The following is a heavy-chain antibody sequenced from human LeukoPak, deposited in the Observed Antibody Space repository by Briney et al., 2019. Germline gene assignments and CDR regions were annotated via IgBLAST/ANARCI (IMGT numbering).Heavy chain of an antibody. CDR2: ISGNGGSI. Sequence: PGGSLRLSCTASGFTFSTYDMHWVRQAPGKGLEWVAYISGNGGSISYADSVRGRFSISRDNAADSLYLQMNSLRPEDTSFYYCAGFGLESGYWGLGPLVRVFS. CDR3: AGFGLESGY. D-gene: IGHD3/OR15-3a*01. CDR1: GFTFSTYD. J-gene: IGHJ4*02. V-gene: IGHV3-48*03.